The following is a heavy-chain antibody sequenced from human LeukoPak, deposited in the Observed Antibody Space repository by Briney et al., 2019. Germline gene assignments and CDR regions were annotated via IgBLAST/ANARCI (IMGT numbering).Heavy chain of an antibody. CDR3: ATRSSRWYDHDAFDI. V-gene: IGHV1-58*02. J-gene: IGHJ3*02. Sequence: ASVKVSCKASGFSFTGSVIQWVRQARGQRLEWIGWIVVGSGNTNYAQKFQERVTITRDRSTSTAYMELSSLRSEDTALYYCATRSSRWYDHDAFDIWGQGTMVTVSS. CDR1: GFSFTGSV. CDR2: IVVGSGNT. D-gene: IGHD6-19*01.